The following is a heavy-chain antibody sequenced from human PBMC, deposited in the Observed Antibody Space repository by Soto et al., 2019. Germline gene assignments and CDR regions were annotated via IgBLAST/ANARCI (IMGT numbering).Heavy chain of an antibody. D-gene: IGHD3-3*01. CDR1: GFTFSSFA. V-gene: IGHV3-30*18. J-gene: IGHJ5*02. CDR3: AKPRSSLEWPPSDP. Sequence: QEKLVESGGAVVQSGRSLRLSCEASGFTFSSFAMHWVRQVAGKGLEWVAVIKSDGHKDYSDSVKGRFTISRDNPRKTLYLQMNNLRPADTRVYYCAKPRSSLEWPPSDPWGQGTQVTVS. CDR2: IKSDGHK.